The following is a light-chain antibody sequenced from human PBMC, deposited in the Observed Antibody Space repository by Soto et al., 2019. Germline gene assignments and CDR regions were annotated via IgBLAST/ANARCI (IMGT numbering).Light chain of an antibody. V-gene: IGKV1-5*03. Sequence: DIQMTQSPSSLSASLGDRVNITCRASESISTWLAWYQQKPGKAPKLLIYGASSLESGVPPRFSGDGSGTEFTLTISSLQRDDFGIYYCQQYSRLWSFGQGTKVDIK. CDR3: QQYSRLWS. CDR1: ESISTW. J-gene: IGKJ1*01. CDR2: GAS.